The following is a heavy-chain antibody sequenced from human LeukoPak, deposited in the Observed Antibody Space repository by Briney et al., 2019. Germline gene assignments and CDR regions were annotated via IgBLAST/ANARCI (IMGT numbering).Heavy chain of an antibody. Sequence: PGRSLRLSCAASGFTFSNNGMDGVPQAPGKGLEWGADISFDGSNKHYADSVKGRFTISRDNSKNTLYLQMNSLRAEDTAVYYCAKSPSRYDFWSSYYSYFDYWGRGTLVTVSS. CDR2: ISFDGSNK. CDR3: AKSPSRYDFWSSYYSYFDY. J-gene: IGHJ4*02. CDR1: GFTFSNNG. D-gene: IGHD3-3*01. V-gene: IGHV3-30*18.